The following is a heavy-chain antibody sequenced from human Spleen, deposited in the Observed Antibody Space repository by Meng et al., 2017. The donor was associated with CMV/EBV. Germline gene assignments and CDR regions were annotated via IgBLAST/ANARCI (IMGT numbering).Heavy chain of an antibody. CDR1: GGSFSAYH. D-gene: IGHD3-10*01. CDR2: INHSGNT. J-gene: IGHJ3*02. CDR3: ARYYFGSGVPPI. V-gene: IGHV4-34*01. Sequence: GSLRLSCALYGGSFSAYHWSWIRQPPGKGLEWIGEINHSGNTNYNPSLKSRVTISVETSKNQFSLKLSSVTAADTAVYYCARYYFGSGVPPIWGQGTMVTVSS.